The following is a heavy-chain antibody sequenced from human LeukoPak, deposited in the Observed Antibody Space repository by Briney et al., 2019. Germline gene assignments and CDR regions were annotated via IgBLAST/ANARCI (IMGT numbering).Heavy chain of an antibody. V-gene: IGHV4-59*01. CDR2: MYYSRST. CDR3: ARDARRGWFDP. D-gene: IGHD3-10*01. CDR1: GGSISSYY. Sequence: PSETLSLTCTVSGGSISSYYWSWIRQPPGKGLEWIGYMYYSRSTNYNPSLKSRVTISVDTSKNQFSLKLSSVTAADTAVYCCARDARRGWFDPWGQGTLVTVSS. J-gene: IGHJ5*02.